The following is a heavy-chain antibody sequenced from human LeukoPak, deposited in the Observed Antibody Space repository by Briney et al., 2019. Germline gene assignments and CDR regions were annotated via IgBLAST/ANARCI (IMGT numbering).Heavy chain of an antibody. V-gene: IGHV3-48*01. CDR3: ARDYEFPYSSGWYVDY. CDR1: GFTFSSYS. D-gene: IGHD6-19*01. J-gene: IGHJ4*02. Sequence: GGSLRLSCAASGFTFSSYSMNWVRQAPGKGLEWVSYISSSSTIYYADSVKGRFTISRDNAKNSLYLQMNSLRAEDTAVYYCARDYEFPYSSGWYVDYWGQGTLVTASS. CDR2: ISSSSTI.